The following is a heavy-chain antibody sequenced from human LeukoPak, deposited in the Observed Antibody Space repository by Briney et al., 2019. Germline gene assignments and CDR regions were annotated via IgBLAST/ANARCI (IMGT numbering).Heavy chain of an antibody. Sequence: SETLSLTCTVSGGSISSSSYYWSWIRQPPGKGLEWIGEINHSGSTNCNPSLKSRVTISVDTSKNQFSLKLSSVTAADTAVYYCARVLNPPDYWGQGTLVTVSS. CDR1: GGSISSSSYY. D-gene: IGHD1-14*01. J-gene: IGHJ4*02. CDR3: ARVLNPPDY. V-gene: IGHV4-39*07. CDR2: INHSGST.